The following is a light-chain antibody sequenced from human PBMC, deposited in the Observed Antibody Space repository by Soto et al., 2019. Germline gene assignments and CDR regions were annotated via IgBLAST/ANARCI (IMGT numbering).Light chain of an antibody. CDR2: DAS. CDR3: QQRSNWPRLT. CDR1: QYIVTN. V-gene: IGKV3-11*01. Sequence: EIVLTQSPGTLSLSPGERATLSCRASQYIVTNLAWYQQKPGQAPRLLIYDASNRATGIPARFSGSGSGTDFTLTISSLEPEDFAVYYCQQRSNWPRLTFGGGTKVDIK. J-gene: IGKJ4*01.